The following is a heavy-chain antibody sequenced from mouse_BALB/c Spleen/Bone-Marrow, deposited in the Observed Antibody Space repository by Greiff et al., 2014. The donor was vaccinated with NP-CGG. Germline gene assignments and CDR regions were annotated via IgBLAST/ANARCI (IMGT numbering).Heavy chain of an antibody. CDR3: DRNMGYYYGYLAY. D-gene: IGHD1-2*01. V-gene: IGHV2-4-1*01. J-gene: IGHJ3*01. CDR1: GFSLTSYG. CDR2: IWSGGST. Sequence: VKLMESGPGLVQPSQSLSIACTVSGFSLTSYGVHWVRQSPGKGPEWLGLIWSGGSTDSNAAFISRMSISKDNSKSQVFSKMNKMQADDADIYYSDRNMGYYYGYLAYWGQGTLVTVSA.